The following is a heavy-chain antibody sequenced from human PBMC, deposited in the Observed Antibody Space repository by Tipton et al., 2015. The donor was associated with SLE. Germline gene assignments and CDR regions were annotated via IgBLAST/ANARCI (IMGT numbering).Heavy chain of an antibody. CDR2: IYHSGST. CDR1: GDSINSYY. J-gene: IGHJ4*02. CDR3: ASFDPDY. V-gene: IGHV4-38-2*02. Sequence: LRLSCTVSGDSINSYYWGWIRQPPGKGLEWIGSIYHSGSTYYNPSLKNRVTISVDTSNNQISLQLSSVMAADTAVYYCASFDPDYWGQGTLVTVSS.